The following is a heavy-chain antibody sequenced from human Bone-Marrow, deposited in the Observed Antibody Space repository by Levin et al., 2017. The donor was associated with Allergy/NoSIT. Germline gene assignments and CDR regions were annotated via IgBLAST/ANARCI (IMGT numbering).Heavy chain of an antibody. V-gene: IGHV4-61*01. CDR2: VYYTGFT. CDR3: EKLHENNNNAFDF. J-gene: IGHJ3*01. D-gene: IGHD1/OR15-1a*01. Sequence: SQTLSLTCTVSGRSVGSDSNYWSWIRQPPGRGLEWIGYVYYTGFTNYNPSLERRAPIPVVPSKNQISLNLSSVTAADTAVYYCEKLHENNNNAFDFWGQGTMVTVSA. CDR1: GRSVGSDSNY.